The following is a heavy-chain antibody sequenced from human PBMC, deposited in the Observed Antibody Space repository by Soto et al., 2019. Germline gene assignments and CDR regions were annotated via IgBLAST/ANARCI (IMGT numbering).Heavy chain of an antibody. D-gene: IGHD3-22*01. J-gene: IGHJ4*02. CDR2: ISAYNGNT. Sequence: ASVKVSCKASGYTFTSYGIIWVRQAPGQGLEWMGWISAYNGNTNYAQKLQGRVTMTTDTSTSTAYMELRSLRSDDTAVYYCARAEDITMIVVVITTALDYWGQGTLVTVSS. CDR1: GYTFTSYG. V-gene: IGHV1-18*01. CDR3: ARAEDITMIVVVITTALDY.